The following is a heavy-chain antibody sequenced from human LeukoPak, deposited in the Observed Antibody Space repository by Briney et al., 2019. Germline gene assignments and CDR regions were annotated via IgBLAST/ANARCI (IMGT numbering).Heavy chain of an antibody. J-gene: IGHJ3*02. V-gene: IGHV3-11*04. CDR2: ISSSGSSI. CDR3: ARAFLYYFDSSGYYRAFDI. CDR1: RFTFSDYY. Sequence: PGGSLRLSCAVSRFTFSDYYMSWIRQAPGKGLEWVSYISSSGSSIDYADSVKGRFTISRDNAKNSLCLQMSSLRAEDTAVYYCARAFLYYFDSSGYYRAFDIWGQGTMVTVSS. D-gene: IGHD3-22*01.